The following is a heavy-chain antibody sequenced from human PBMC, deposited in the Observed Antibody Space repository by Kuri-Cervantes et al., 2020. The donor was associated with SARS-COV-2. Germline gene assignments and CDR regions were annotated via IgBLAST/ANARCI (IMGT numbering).Heavy chain of an antibody. CDR1: GGSFSGYY. J-gene: IGHJ6*02. CDR2: INHSGST. CDR3: ARGLRWQQPHRNYCYHGMDV. D-gene: IGHD5-24*01. V-gene: IGHV4-34*01. Sequence: SETLSLTCAVYGGSFSGYYWSWIRQPPGKGLEWIGEINHSGSTNYNPSLKSRVTISVDTSKNQFSLKLSSVTAADTAVYYCARGLRWQQPHRNYCYHGMDVWGQGTTVTVSS.